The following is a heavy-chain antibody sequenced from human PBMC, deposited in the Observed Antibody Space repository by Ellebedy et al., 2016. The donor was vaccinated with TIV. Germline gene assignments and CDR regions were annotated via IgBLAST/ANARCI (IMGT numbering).Heavy chain of an antibody. D-gene: IGHD3-22*01. CDR3: ARGRDSSFDD. CDR1: GDSVSRNGVA. CDR2: TYYRSKWNY. Sequence: SQTLSLTCAISGDSVSRNGVAWNWIRQSPSRGLEWLGRTYYRSKWNYEYTVSVKSRITINPDTSKNQFSLQVNSVTPEDTAVYFCARGRDSSFDDWGQGVLVTVSS. V-gene: IGHV6-1*01. J-gene: IGHJ4*02.